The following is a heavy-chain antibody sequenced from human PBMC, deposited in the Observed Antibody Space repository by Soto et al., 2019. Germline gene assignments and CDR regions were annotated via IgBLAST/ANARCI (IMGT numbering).Heavy chain of an antibody. Sequence: GASLKVSCKASGYTFTSYGISWVRQAPGQGLEWMGWISAYNGNTNYAQKLQGRVTMTTDTSTSTAYMELRSLRSDDTAVYYCARDTVSGWSYYYYGMDVWGQGSTVTVSS. CDR2: ISAYNGNT. D-gene: IGHD6-19*01. V-gene: IGHV1-18*01. J-gene: IGHJ6*02. CDR3: ARDTVSGWSYYYYGMDV. CDR1: GYTFTSYG.